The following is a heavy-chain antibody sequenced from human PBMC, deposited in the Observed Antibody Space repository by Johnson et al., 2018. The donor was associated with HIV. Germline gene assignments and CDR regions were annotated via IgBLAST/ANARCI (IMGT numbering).Heavy chain of an antibody. Sequence: QVQLVESGGGVVQPGGSLRLSCAASGFTFSSYGMHWVRQAPGKGLEWVAFIRYDGSDKHYADSVKGRFTISRDNSKNSLFLQMNSLRVEDTAVYYCARSGGYPNAFDIWGQGTMVTVSS. D-gene: IGHD6-13*01. CDR2: IRYDGSDK. V-gene: IGHV3-30*02. CDR1: GFTFSSYG. CDR3: ARSGGYPNAFDI. J-gene: IGHJ3*02.